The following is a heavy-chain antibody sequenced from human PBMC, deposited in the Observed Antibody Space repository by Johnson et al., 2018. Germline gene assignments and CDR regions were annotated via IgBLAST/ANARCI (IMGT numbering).Heavy chain of an antibody. Sequence: QVQLRESGPGLVKASETLSLRCTVSGGSISSSSYYWGWIRQPPGKGLEGIGSIYYSGSIYYNPSLKSRGTISVDTSKNQFSLKLSSATAADTAVYYCARSSTVTAYYYYYYMDVWGKGTTVTVSS. CDR3: ARSSTVTAYYYYYYMDV. CDR2: IYYSGSI. V-gene: IGHV4-39*07. CDR1: GGSISSSSYY. D-gene: IGHD4-17*01. J-gene: IGHJ6*03.